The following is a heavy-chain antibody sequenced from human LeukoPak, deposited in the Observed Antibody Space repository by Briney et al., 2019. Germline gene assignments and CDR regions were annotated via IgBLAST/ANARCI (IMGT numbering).Heavy chain of an antibody. J-gene: IGHJ4*02. D-gene: IGHD3-22*01. V-gene: IGHV3-21*01. CDR3: ARERGYYYDSSGNFDY. Sequence: PGGSLRLSCAASGFTFSSYSMNWVRQAPGKGLEWVSSISSSSSYIYYADSVKGRFTISRDNAKNSLYLQMSSLRAEDTAVYYCARERGYYYDSSGNFDYWGQGTLVTVSS. CDR2: ISSSSSYI. CDR1: GFTFSSYS.